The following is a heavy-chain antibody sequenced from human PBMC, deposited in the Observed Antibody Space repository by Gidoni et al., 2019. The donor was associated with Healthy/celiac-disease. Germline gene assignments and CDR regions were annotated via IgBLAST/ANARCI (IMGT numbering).Heavy chain of an antibody. Sequence: QLQLQESVPGLVKTSETLSLTCTVSGGSINRSSYYWGWIRQPPGKGLAGIGSIYYSGRTYYNPSLKSRVNISVDTSKNQFSLKLSSVTAADTAVYYCARHRDPNARYYEEDYWGQGTLVTVSS. CDR3: ARHRDPNARYYEEDY. V-gene: IGHV4-39*01. CDR1: GGSINRSSYY. D-gene: IGHD3-22*01. CDR2: IYYSGRT. J-gene: IGHJ4*02.